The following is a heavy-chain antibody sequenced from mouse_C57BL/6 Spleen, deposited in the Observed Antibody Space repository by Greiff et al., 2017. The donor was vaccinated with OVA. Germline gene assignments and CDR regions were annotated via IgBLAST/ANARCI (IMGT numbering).Heavy chain of an antibody. J-gene: IGHJ1*03. CDR1: GFSLSTSGMG. V-gene: IGHV8-12*01. Sequence: QVTLKECGPGILQSSQTLSLTCSFSGFSLSTSGMGVSWIRQPSGKGLEWLAHIYWDDDKRYNPSLKSRLTISKDTSRNQVFLKITSVDTADTATYYCARSSSYWYFDVWGTGTTVTVSS. CDR3: ARSSSYWYFDV. D-gene: IGHD1-1*01. CDR2: IYWDDDK.